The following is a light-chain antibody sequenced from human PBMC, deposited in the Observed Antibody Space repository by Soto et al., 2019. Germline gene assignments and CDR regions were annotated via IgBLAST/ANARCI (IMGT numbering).Light chain of an antibody. CDR3: SSYTSSSTLHWV. CDR2: DVS. CDR1: SSDVGGYNY. V-gene: IGLV2-14*01. Sequence: QSALTQPASVSGSPGQSITISCTGTSSDVGGYNYVSWYQQHPGKAPQLMIYDVSNRPSGVSNRFSGSKSGNTASLTISGLQAEDEADYYCSSYTSSSTLHWVFGGGTKVTVL. J-gene: IGLJ3*02.